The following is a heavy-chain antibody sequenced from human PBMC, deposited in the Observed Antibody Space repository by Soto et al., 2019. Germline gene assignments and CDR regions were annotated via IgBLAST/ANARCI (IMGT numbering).Heavy chain of an antibody. CDR2: ISWKSGSI. J-gene: IGHJ6*02. D-gene: IGHD2-8*02. CDR1: GFTFDDYA. Sequence: PGGSLRLSCAASGFTFDDYAMHWVRQAPGKGLEWVSGISWKSGSIGYADSVKGRFTISRDNAKNSLYLQMNSLRAEDTALYYCAKSTGGTANGLDVWGQGTTVTVSS. CDR3: AKSTGGTANGLDV. V-gene: IGHV3-9*01.